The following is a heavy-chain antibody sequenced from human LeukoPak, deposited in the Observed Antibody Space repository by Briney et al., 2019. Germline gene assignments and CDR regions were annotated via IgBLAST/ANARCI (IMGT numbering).Heavy chain of an antibody. CDR3: ARDLLGYCSSTSCYSGYYYMDV. V-gene: IGHV4-4*07. D-gene: IGHD2-2*02. Sequence: SETLSLTCTVSGGSISSYYWSWIRQPAGKGLEWIGRIYTSGSTNYNPSLKSRVTMSVDTSKNQFSLKLSSVTAADTAVYYCARDLLGYCSSTSCYSGYYYMDVWGKGTTVTISS. J-gene: IGHJ6*03. CDR1: GGSISSYY. CDR2: IYTSGST.